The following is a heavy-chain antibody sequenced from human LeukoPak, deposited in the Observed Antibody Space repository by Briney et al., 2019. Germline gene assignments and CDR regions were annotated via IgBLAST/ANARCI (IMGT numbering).Heavy chain of an antibody. CDR2: ISSSSSYI. CDR1: GFTFSSYS. V-gene: IGHV3-21*01. Sequence: PGGSLRPSCAASGFTFSSYSMNWVRQAPGKGLEWVSSISSSSSYIYYADSVKGRFTISRDNAKNSLYLQMNSLRAEDTAVYYCARDLSITIFGVVGYWGQGTLVTVSS. CDR3: ARDLSITIFGVVGY. J-gene: IGHJ4*02. D-gene: IGHD3-3*01.